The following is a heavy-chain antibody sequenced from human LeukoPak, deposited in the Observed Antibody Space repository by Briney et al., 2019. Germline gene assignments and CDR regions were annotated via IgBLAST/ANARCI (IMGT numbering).Heavy chain of an antibody. CDR3: ARYDYGGNSGAFDI. Sequence: GGSLRLSCAASGVTFSSYGMHWVRQAPGKGLEWVAVISYDGSNKYYADSVKGRFTISRDNSKNTLYLQMNSLRAEDTAVYYCARYDYGGNSGAFDIWGQGTMVTVSS. J-gene: IGHJ3*02. CDR2: ISYDGSNK. V-gene: IGHV3-30*03. D-gene: IGHD4-23*01. CDR1: GVTFSSYG.